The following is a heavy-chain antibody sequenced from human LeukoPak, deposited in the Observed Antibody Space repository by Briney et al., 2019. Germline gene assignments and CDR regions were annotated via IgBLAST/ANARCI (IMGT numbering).Heavy chain of an antibody. Sequence: PGGSLRLSCAASGFTFDDYAMHWVRQAPGKGLEWVSGISWNSGSIGYADSVKGRFTISRDNAKNSLYLQMNSLRAEDTALYYCAATYYYDSSGPGTDYWGQGTLVTVSS. D-gene: IGHD3-22*01. J-gene: IGHJ4*02. CDR1: GFTFDDYA. V-gene: IGHV3-9*01. CDR2: ISWNSGSI. CDR3: AATYYYDSSGPGTDY.